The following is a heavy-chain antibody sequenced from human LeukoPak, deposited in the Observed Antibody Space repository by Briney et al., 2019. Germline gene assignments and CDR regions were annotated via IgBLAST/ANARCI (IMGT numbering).Heavy chain of an antibody. V-gene: IGHV3-30*01. CDR3: ARDIAPVYYYYYMDV. J-gene: IGHJ6*03. CDR1: GFTFSSYA. D-gene: IGHD3-16*02. CDR2: ISYDGSNK. Sequence: GGSLRLSCAASGFTFSSYAMHWVRQAPGKGLEWVAVISYDGSNKYYADSVKGRFTISRDNSKNTLYLQMNSLRAEDTAVYYCARDIAPVYYYYYMDVWGKRTTVTVSS.